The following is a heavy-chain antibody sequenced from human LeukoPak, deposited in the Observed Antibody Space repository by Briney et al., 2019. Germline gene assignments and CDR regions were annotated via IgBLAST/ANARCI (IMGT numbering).Heavy chain of an antibody. J-gene: IGHJ3*02. V-gene: IGHV3-74*01. D-gene: IGHD1-1*01. CDR1: GFTFSSYW. CDR3: ARAWTQRDAFDI. CDR2: INTDGSST. Sequence: GGSLRLSCAASGFTFSSYWMHWVRQAPGKGLVWVSRINTDGSSTSYADSVKGRFTISRDNAKNTLYLQMNSLRAEDTAVYYCARAWTQRDAFDIWGQGTMVTVSS.